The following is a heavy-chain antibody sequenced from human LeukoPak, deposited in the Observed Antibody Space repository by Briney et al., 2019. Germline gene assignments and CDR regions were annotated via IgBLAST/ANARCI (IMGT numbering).Heavy chain of an antibody. CDR3: ARESLGSVDPRRYSTTVSQDV. D-gene: IGHD4-17*01. CDR2: IYRDDSS. V-gene: IGHV3-53*01. J-gene: IGHJ6*04. Sequence: GGSLRLSCAASGFTVTTNYMSWVRQAPGEGLEWVSVIYRDDSSYYADSVKGRFTISRDNSKNTLYLQMHSLRAEDTAVYYCARESLGSVDPRRYSTTVSQDVWGKGTTVAISS. CDR1: GFTVTTNY.